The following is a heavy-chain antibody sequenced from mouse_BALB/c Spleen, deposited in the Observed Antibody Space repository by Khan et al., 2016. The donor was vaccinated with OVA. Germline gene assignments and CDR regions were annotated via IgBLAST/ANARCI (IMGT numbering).Heavy chain of an antibody. CDR3: ARRGYGGFAY. Sequence: VRLQQSGPELVKPGASVKIPCKASGYTFTDYNMAWVKQSHGKSLEWIGDIIPNNGGTVYNPKFKGKATLTVDKSSSTAYMELRSLTSEDTAVYYCARRGYGGFAYWGQGTLVTVSA. V-gene: IGHV1-18*01. J-gene: IGHJ3*01. CDR2: IIPNNGGT. D-gene: IGHD2-2*01. CDR1: GYTFTDYN.